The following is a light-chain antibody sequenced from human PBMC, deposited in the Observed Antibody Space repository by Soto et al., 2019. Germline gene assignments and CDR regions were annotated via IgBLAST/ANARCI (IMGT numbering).Light chain of an antibody. Sequence: DIQMTQSPSSVSASVGDRVTITCRASQAISTWLAWYQQKPGKAPKLLIYAASNLQTGVPSRFSGSGSGSDFTLTISSLQPEDFATYYCQQANSFPRTFGQGTKVEIK. J-gene: IGKJ1*01. CDR1: QAISTW. CDR3: QQANSFPRT. V-gene: IGKV1D-12*01. CDR2: AAS.